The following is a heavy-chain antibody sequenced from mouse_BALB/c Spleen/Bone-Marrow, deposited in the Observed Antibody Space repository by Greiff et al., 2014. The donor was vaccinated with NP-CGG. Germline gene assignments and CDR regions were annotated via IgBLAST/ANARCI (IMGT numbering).Heavy chain of an antibody. V-gene: IGHV3-6*02. CDR2: IRYDGTN. CDR3: ARVSYRYNWYFDV. J-gene: IGHJ1*01. CDR1: GYSITSGYF. Sequence: EVKLMESGPGLVKPSQSLSLTCSVTGYSITSGYFWNWIRQFPGNKLEWMGYIRYDGTNNYNPSLKNRISITRDTSKNHFFLKLNSVTTEDTATYYCARVSYRYNWYFDVWGAGTTVTVSS. D-gene: IGHD2-14*01.